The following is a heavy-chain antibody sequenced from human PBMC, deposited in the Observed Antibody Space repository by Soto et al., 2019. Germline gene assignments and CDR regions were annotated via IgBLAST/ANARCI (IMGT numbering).Heavy chain of an antibody. J-gene: IGHJ4*02. Sequence: GGSRRRSCAASGFTFSGYAMSWVGQRPGKGLVWVARIYRDGTTSYADSVKGRFTISRDNAKNTVSLQMNSLKDEDTAVYYCMRGNTGYGNFDYWGQGTLVTVSS. V-gene: IGHV3-74*01. CDR2: IYRDGTT. CDR1: GFTFSGYA. D-gene: IGHD5-12*01. CDR3: MRGNTGYGNFDY.